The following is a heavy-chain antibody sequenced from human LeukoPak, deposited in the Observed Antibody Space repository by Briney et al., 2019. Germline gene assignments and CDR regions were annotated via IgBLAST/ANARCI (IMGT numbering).Heavy chain of an antibody. CDR3: ARDYGSGTYSLSV. J-gene: IGHJ4*02. D-gene: IGHD3-10*01. V-gene: IGHV4-34*01. CDR1: GGSFSGYY. Sequence: SETLSLTCAVYGGSFSGYYWSWIRQPPGKGLEWIGEINHSGSTNYNPSLKSRVTISADTSKNQFSLTLSSVTAADTAVYYCARDYGSGTYSLSVWGQGTLVTVSS. CDR2: INHSGST.